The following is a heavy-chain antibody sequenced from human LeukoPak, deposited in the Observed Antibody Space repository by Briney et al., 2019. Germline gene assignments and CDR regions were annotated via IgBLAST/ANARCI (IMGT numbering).Heavy chain of an antibody. CDR1: GFTFDDYA. D-gene: IGHD3-22*01. J-gene: IGHJ4*02. CDR2: ISWNSGSI. Sequence: SGGSLRLSCAASGFTFDDYAMHWVRQAPGRGLEWVSDISWNSGSIGYADSVKGRFTISRDNAKNSLYLRMNSLSAEDTALYYCAKAEYYYDSSGYYNVHKYYFDYWGQGTLVTVSS. CDR3: AKAEYYYDSSGYYNVHKYYFDY. V-gene: IGHV3-9*01.